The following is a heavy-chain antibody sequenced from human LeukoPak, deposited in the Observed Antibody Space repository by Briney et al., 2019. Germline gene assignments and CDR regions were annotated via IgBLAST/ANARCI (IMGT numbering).Heavy chain of an antibody. CDR1: GGSISSSSYY. CDR3: ARFPYYYDSSGYYL. Sequence: SQTLSLTCTVSGGSISSSSYYWGWIRQPPGKGLEWIGSIYYSGSTYYNPSLKSRVTISVDTSKNQFSLKLSSVTAADTAVYYCARFPYYYDSSGYYLWGQGTLVTVSS. CDR2: IYYSGST. V-gene: IGHV4-39*07. J-gene: IGHJ4*02. D-gene: IGHD3-22*01.